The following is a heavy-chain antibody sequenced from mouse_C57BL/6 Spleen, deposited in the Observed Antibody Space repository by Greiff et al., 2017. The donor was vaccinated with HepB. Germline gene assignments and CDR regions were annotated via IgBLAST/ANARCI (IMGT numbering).Heavy chain of an antibody. CDR3: ARGHSNYGFDY. V-gene: IGHV1-26*01. Sequence: EVQLQQSGPELVKPGASVKISCKASGYTFTDYYMNWVKQSHGKSLEWIGDINPNNGGTSYNQKFKGKATLTVEKSSSTAYMELRSLTSEDSAVYYCARGHSNYGFDYWGQGTTLTVSS. CDR2: INPNNGGT. CDR1: GYTFTDYY. D-gene: IGHD2-5*01. J-gene: IGHJ2*01.